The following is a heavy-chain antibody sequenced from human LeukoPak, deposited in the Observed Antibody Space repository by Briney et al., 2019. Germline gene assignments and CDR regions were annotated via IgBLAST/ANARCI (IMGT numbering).Heavy chain of an antibody. CDR1: GGSISSGGYY. CDR2: IYHSGST. CDR3: ARDRQQLVRGDYFDY. D-gene: IGHD6-13*01. Sequence: PSQTLSLTCTVSGGSISSGGYYWSWIRQPPGKGLEWIGYIYHSGSTYYTPSLKSRVTISVDTSKNQFSLKLSSVTAADTAVYYCARDRQQLVRGDYFDYWGQGTLVTVSS. J-gene: IGHJ4*02. V-gene: IGHV4-30-2*01.